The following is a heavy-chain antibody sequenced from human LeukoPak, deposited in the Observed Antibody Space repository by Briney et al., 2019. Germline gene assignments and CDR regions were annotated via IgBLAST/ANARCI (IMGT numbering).Heavy chain of an antibody. V-gene: IGHV4-34*01. CDR2: INHSGST. J-gene: IGHJ4*02. CDR3: ATQTGYSYGFDY. Sequence: TSETLSLTCAVYGGSFSGYYWSWIRQPPGKGLEWIGEINHSGSTNYNPSLKSRVTISVDTSKNQFSLKLSSVTAADTAVYYCATQTGYSYGFDYWGQGTLVTVSS. CDR1: GGSFSGYY. D-gene: IGHD5-18*01.